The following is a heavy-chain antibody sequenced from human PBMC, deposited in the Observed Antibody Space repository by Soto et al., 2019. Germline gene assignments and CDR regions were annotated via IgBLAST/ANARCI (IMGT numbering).Heavy chain of an antibody. CDR1: GYTFTGYY. CDR3: ARGGRAIAVAGTVFDY. D-gene: IGHD6-19*01. V-gene: IGHV1-2*04. J-gene: IGHJ4*02. CDR2: INPNSGGT. Sequence: ASVKVSCKASGYTFTGYYMHWVRQAPGQGLEWMGWINPNSGGTNYPQKFQGWVTMTRDTSISTAYMELSRLRSDDTAMYYCARGGRAIAVAGTVFDYWAQGTLVTVSS.